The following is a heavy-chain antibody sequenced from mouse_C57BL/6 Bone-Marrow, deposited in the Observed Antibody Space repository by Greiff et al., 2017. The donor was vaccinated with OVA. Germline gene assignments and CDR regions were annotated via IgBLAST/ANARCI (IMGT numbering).Heavy chain of an antibody. CDR2: IWGVGST. CDR3: DSIYDGFDY. J-gene: IGHJ3*01. V-gene: IGHV2-6*01. Sequence: VQVVESGPGLVAPSQSLSITCTVSGFSLTSYGVDWVRQSPGKGLEWLGVIWGVGSTNYNSALKSRVSISKDNSKSQVVLKMNSLQTDDTAMYCCDSIYDGFDYWGRGTLITVSA. CDR1: GFSLTSYG. D-gene: IGHD2-1*01.